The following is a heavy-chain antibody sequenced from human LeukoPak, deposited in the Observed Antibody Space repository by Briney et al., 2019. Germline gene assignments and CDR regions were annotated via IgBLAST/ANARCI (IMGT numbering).Heavy chain of an antibody. Sequence: GESLKISCKGSGYSFTSYWIGWVRQMPGKGLEWMGIIYPGDSDTRYSPSFQGQVTISADKSISTAYLQWSSLKASDTAMYYCARGGIAAAGTRYYYYGMDVWGQGTTVTVSS. J-gene: IGHJ6*02. V-gene: IGHV5-51*01. CDR1: GYSFTSYW. D-gene: IGHD6-13*01. CDR2: IYPGDSDT. CDR3: ARGGIAAAGTRYYYYGMDV.